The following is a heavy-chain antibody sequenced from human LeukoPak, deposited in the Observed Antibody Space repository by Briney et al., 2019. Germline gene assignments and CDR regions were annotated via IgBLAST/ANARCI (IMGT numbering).Heavy chain of an antibody. D-gene: IGHD3-3*01. J-gene: IGHJ4*02. Sequence: SETLSLTCAVSGGSISSGGYSWSWIRQPAGKGLEWIGRIYTSGSINYNPSLKSRVTISVDTSKNQFSLKLSSVTAADTAVYYCARGDFWSGYNFDYWGQGTLVTVSS. V-gene: IGHV4-61*02. CDR2: IYTSGSI. CDR3: ARGDFWSGYNFDY. CDR1: GGSISSGGYS.